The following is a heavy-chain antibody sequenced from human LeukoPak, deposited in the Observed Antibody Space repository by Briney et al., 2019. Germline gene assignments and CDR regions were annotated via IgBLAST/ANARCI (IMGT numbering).Heavy chain of an antibody. V-gene: IGHV4-59*08. D-gene: IGHD6-13*01. CDR3: ARHGGIIAAAGTRAFDI. J-gene: IGHJ3*02. CDR2: IYYTGST. Sequence: PSETLSLTCTVSGGSISSYYWTWIRQTPGKGLAWMGYIYYTGSTNYNPSLKSRITISVDTSKNQFSLKLTSVTAADTAVYHCARHGGIIAAAGTRAFDIWGQGTMVTVSS. CDR1: GGSISSYY.